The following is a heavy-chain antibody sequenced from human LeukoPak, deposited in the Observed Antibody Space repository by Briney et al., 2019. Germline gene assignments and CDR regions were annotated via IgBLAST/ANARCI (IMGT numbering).Heavy chain of an antibody. CDR3: VFSYYDSSGYNDAFDI. J-gene: IGHJ3*02. D-gene: IGHD3-22*01. V-gene: IGHV4-39*07. CDR1: GCPISSSSYY. CDR2: IYYSGST. Sequence: PSETLSLTCTVSGCPISSSSYYWGRIPQPPGKGLEWIGSIYYSGSTYYNPSLKSRVTISVDTSKNQCSLKLSSVTTADTAVYYCVFSYYDSSGYNDAFDIWGQGTMVTVSS.